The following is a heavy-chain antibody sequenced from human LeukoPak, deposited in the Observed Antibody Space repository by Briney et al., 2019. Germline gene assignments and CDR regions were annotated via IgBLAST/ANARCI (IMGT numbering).Heavy chain of an antibody. V-gene: IGHV3-23*01. CDR1: GFTFSSYA. J-gene: IGHJ5*02. CDR2: TSSSGETT. Sequence: PGGSLRLSCVASGFTFSSYAMSWVRQAAGKGLEWVSSTSSSGETTYYADSVKGRFTISRDNSRNTLYLQMNSLRAEDTAVYYCVACSSGSCYGDRFDPWGQGTLVTVSS. D-gene: IGHD2-2*01. CDR3: VACSSGSCYGDRFDP.